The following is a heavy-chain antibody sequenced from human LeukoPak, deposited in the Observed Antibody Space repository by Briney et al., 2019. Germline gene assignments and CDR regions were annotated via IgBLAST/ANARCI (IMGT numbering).Heavy chain of an antibody. Sequence: SETLSLTCTVSGGSISGSTYYWGWVRQPPGKGLEWIGSIYYSGSTYYNPSLKSRVTISVDTSKNQFSLKLSSVTAADTAVYFCTLRNFWGQGSLVAVSS. J-gene: IGHJ4*02. CDR3: TLRNF. CDR1: GGSISGSTYY. CDR2: IYYSGST. V-gene: IGHV4-39*01.